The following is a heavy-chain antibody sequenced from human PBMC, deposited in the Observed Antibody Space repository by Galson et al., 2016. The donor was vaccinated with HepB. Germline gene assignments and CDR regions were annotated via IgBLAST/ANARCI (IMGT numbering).Heavy chain of an antibody. J-gene: IGHJ5*01. CDR1: GFTFSTYA. V-gene: IGHV3-23*01. CDR3: ARMFPLYSSGWYVRGDGWFDS. CDR2: ISGSGDT. D-gene: IGHD6-19*01. Sequence: SLRLSCAASGFTFSTYAMSWVRQAPGKGLEWVSGISGSGDTKFADSVKGRFTISRDNSKTTLYLQMNSLRVEDTAVYYCARMFPLYSSGWYVRGDGWFDSWGQGTLVTVSS.